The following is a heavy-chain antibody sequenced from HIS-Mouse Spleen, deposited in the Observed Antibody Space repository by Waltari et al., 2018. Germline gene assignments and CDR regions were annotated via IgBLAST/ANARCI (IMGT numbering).Heavy chain of an antibody. Sequence: QLQLQESGPGLVKPSETLSLTCTVPAGSIRCTRYTWGWTRQPPGKGLGWIGSIYYSGSTYYNPSLKSRVTISVDTSKNQFSLKLSSVTAADTAVYYCAREIPYSSSWYDWYFDLWGRGTLVTVSS. J-gene: IGHJ2*01. CDR1: AGSIRCTRYT. V-gene: IGHV4-39*07. D-gene: IGHD6-13*01. CDR3: AREIPYSSSWYDWYFDL. CDR2: IYYSGST.